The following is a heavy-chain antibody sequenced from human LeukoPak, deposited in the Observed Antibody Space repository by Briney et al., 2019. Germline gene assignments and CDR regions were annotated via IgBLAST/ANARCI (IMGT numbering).Heavy chain of an antibody. CDR3: AKDSRYSSGWHTDTGPEWFDP. V-gene: IGHV3-23*01. CDR1: GFTFSSYA. J-gene: IGHJ5*02. Sequence: PGGSLRLSCAASGFTFSSYAMSWVRLAPGKGLEWVSAISGSGGSTYYADSVKGRFTISRDNSKNTLYLQMNSLRAEDTAVYYCAKDSRYSSGWHTDTGPEWFDPWGQGTLVTVSS. CDR2: ISGSGGST. D-gene: IGHD6-19*01.